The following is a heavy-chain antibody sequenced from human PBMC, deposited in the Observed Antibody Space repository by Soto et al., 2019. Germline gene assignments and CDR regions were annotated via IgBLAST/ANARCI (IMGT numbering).Heavy chain of an antibody. CDR1: GFTFSSYG. CDR2: ISDGGGST. V-gene: IGHV3-23*01. J-gene: IGHJ5*02. Sequence: GGSLRLCGAASGFTFSSYGMSWVRQAPGKGLEWVSVISDGGGSTFYADSVKGRFTISRDNSKNTLYLQMNSLRADDTAVYYCAKNRRSRLYRLLDPWPQETLV. D-gene: IGHD2-8*01. CDR3: AKNRRSRLYRLLDP.